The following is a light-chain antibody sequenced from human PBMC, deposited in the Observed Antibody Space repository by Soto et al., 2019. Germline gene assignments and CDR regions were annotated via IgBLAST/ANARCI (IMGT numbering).Light chain of an antibody. V-gene: IGKV1-39*01. CDR2: AAS. CDR3: QQTYRTPHT. CDR1: QSIMRF. J-gene: IGKJ1*01. Sequence: DIQMTQSPSSLSAAVGDRVTITCRASQSIMRFLNWYQHKPGKAPKLLMYAASSLQSGVPSRFSGSGSETDFTLIISSFQPEDFGTYYCQQTYRTPHTFGQGTKAEIK.